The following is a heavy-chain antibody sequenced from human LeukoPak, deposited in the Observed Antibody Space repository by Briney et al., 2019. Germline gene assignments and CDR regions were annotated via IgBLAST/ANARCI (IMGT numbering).Heavy chain of an antibody. V-gene: IGHV3-38-3*01. D-gene: IGHD5-18*01. Sequence: GGSLRLSCAASGFTVSSNEMSWVRQAPGKGLEWVSSISGGSTYYADSVKGRFTISRDNSKNTLYLQMNSLRAEDTAVYYCARDLSGIAGYTYGRGIDYWGQGTLVTVSS. CDR1: GFTVSSNE. CDR3: ARDLSGIAGYTYGRGIDY. CDR2: ISGGST. J-gene: IGHJ4*02.